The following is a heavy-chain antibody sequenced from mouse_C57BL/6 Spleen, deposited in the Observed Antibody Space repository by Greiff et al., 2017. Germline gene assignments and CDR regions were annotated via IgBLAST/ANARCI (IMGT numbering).Heavy chain of an antibody. CDR3: ARGGYYYDDGTGDY. CDR2: INPNNGGT. Sequence: EVQLQQSGPELVKPGASVKISCKASGYTFTDYYMNWVKQSHGKSLEWIGDINPNNGGTSYNQKFKGKATLTVDKSSSTAYMELRSLTSEDSAVYYCARGGYYYDDGTGDYWCQGTTLTVSS. V-gene: IGHV1-26*01. J-gene: IGHJ2*01. D-gene: IGHD2-4*01. CDR1: GYTFTDYY.